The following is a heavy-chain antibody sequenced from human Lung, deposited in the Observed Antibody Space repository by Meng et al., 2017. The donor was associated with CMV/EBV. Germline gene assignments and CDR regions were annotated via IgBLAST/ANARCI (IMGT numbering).Heavy chain of an antibody. V-gene: IGHV3-15*01. Sequence: LSLTXASSGFTFSNAWMSSVRQAPGKGLEWVVRIKSKTDGGTTDYAAPVKGRFTISRDDSKNTLYLQMNSLKPEDTAVYYCTTVLGTSYPYGMDVWGQGTTVTVSS. CDR2: IKSKTDGGTT. CDR1: GFTFSNAW. D-gene: IGHD1-26*01. J-gene: IGHJ6*02. CDR3: TTVLGTSYPYGMDV.